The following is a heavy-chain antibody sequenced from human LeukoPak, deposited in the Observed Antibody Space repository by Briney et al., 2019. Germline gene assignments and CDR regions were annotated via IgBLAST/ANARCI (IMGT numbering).Heavy chain of an antibody. CDR2: ITSSSSYI. D-gene: IGHD2-2*02. J-gene: IGHJ3*02. CDR1: GFTFSSYG. Sequence: TGGSLRLSCAASGFTFSSYGMHWVRQAPGKGLEWVSSITSSSSYIYHADSVKGRFTISRDNAKNSLYLQMNSLRAEDTAVYYCARDEYCSSTSCYSAFDIWGQGTMVTVSS. CDR3: ARDEYCSSTSCYSAFDI. V-gene: IGHV3-21*01.